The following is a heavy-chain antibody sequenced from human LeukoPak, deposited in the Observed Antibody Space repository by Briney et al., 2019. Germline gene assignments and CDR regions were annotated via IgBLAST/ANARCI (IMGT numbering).Heavy chain of an antibody. V-gene: IGHV3-66*01. Sequence: GGSLRLSCAASGFTVSSNYMSWVCQAPGKGLEWVSVIYSGGTTYYADSVKGRFTISRDNSKNTLYLQMNSLRAEDTAVYYCARDLPWLSWGQGTLVTVSS. CDR2: IYSGGTT. CDR3: ARDLPWLS. CDR1: GFTVSSNY. J-gene: IGHJ4*02. D-gene: IGHD5-12*01.